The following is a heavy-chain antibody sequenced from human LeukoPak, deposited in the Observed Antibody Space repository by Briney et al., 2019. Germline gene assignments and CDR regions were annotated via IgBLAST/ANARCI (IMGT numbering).Heavy chain of an antibody. CDR3: ARDLTGTRDAFDI. Sequence: SVKVSCKASGGTFSNFAVNWVRQAPGQGLEWMGGIIPIFGTADYAQKFQGRVRITADESTSTAYMELSSLRSEDTAVYYCARDLTGTRDAFDIWGQGTMVTVSS. D-gene: IGHD1-20*01. CDR2: IIPIFGTA. V-gene: IGHV1-69*13. J-gene: IGHJ3*02. CDR1: GGTFSNFA.